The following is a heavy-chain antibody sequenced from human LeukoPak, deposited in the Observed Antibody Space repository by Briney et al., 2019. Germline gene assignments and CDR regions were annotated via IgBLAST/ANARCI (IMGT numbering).Heavy chain of an antibody. CDR3: ARGLSNYYDSSGYYY. V-gene: IGHV1-69*06. J-gene: IGHJ4*02. D-gene: IGHD3-22*01. CDR1: GGTFSSYA. Sequence: ASVKVSCKASGGTFSSYAISRVRQAPGQGLEWMGGIIPIFGTANYAQKFQGRVTITADKSTSTAYMELSSLRSEDTAVYYCARGLSNYYDSSGYYYWGQGTLVTVSS. CDR2: IIPIFGTA.